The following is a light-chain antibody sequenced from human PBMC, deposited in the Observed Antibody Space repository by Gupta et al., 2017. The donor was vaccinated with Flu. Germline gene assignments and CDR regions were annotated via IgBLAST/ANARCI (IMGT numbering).Light chain of an antibody. CDR3: LHSSTIPPT. V-gene: IGKV1-39*01. CDR2: GAS. J-gene: IGKJ2*01. CDR1: QSIGAF. Sequence: GYRVTITCRASQSIGAFLNWYQQKPGKAPNLLMYGASYLHSGVPSRFSGSGTGTEFALTIIILQPEDFATYYGLHSSTIPPTFGQGTKVEIK.